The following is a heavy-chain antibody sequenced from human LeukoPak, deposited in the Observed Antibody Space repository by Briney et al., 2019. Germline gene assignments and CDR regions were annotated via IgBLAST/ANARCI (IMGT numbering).Heavy chain of an antibody. CDR1: GFTFSKSW. Sequence: PGGSLRLSCAASGFTFSKSWMAWVRQVPGKGLEWVANIKEDAGTKHYAGSVEGRFTISRDNAKNLVYLQMNSLKADDTAIYHCARDTVGVLDYWGQGALVTVSS. V-gene: IGHV3-7*01. CDR3: ARDTVGVLDY. J-gene: IGHJ4*02. D-gene: IGHD2-21*01. CDR2: IKEDAGTK.